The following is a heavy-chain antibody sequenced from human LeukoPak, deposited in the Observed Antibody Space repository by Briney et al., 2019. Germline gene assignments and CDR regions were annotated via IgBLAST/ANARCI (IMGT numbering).Heavy chain of an antibody. CDR2: FDPEDGET. D-gene: IGHD6-25*01. V-gene: IGHV1-24*01. Sequence: ASVKVSCKVSGYTLTELSMHWVRQAPGKGLEWMGGFDPEDGETIYAQKFQGRVTMTEDTSTDTAYMELSSLRSEDTAVYYCARVVGIAASFAFDIWGQGTMVTVSS. CDR3: ARVVGIAASFAFDI. CDR1: GYTLTELS. J-gene: IGHJ3*02.